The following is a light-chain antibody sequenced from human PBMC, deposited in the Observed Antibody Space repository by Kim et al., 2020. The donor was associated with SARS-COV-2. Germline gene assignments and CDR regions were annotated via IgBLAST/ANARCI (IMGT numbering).Light chain of an antibody. V-gene: IGLV3-21*03. CDR2: DDD. CDR3: QVWHVINDHVV. J-gene: IGLJ3*02. Sequence: APGMTAKITCGGHSIGDNGVHWYQQRPGQAPILVVYDDDDRPSGISGRFSGSNSGNTATLTIRGVEAGDEADYYCQVWHVINDHVVFGGGTQLTVL. CDR1: SIGDNG.